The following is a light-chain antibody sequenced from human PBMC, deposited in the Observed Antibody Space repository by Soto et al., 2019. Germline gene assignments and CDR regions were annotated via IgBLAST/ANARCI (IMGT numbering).Light chain of an antibody. Sequence: EIVLAQSPDTLSLSPGERATLSCRASQSVTNSFLAWYQQKPGQAPRLLIYGASRRATGIPDRFTGSGSGTDFTLTSSSLEPEDFAVYYCQQYVSSPWAFGQWTKVEI. CDR3: QQYVSSPWA. CDR2: GAS. CDR1: QSVTNSF. V-gene: IGKV3-20*01. J-gene: IGKJ1*01.